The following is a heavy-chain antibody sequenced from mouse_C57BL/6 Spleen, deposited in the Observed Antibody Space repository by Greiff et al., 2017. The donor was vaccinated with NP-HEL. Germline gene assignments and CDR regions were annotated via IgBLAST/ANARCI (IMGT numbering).Heavy chain of an antibody. CDR1: GYTFTSYG. CDR2: IYPRSGNT. J-gene: IGHJ4*01. Sequence: QVQLQQSGAELARPGASVKLSCKASGYTFTSYGISWVKQRTGQGLEWIGEIYPRSGNTYYNEKFKGKATLTADKSSSTAYMELRSLTSEDSAVYFCARRRMVTTRAMDYWGQGTSVTVSS. V-gene: IGHV1-81*01. CDR3: ARRRMVTTRAMDY. D-gene: IGHD2-2*01.